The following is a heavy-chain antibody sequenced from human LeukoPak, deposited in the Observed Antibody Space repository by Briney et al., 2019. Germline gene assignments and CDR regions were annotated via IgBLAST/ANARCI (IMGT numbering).Heavy chain of an antibody. Sequence: ASVKVSCKASGYTFTGYYMHWVRQAPGQGLEWMGGFDPEDGETIYAQKFQGRVTMTEDTSTDTAYMELSSLRSEDTAVYYCATGGIVGATDRDYWGQGTLVTVSS. CDR1: GYTFTGYY. V-gene: IGHV1-24*01. CDR2: FDPEDGET. J-gene: IGHJ4*02. CDR3: ATGGIVGATDRDY. D-gene: IGHD1-26*01.